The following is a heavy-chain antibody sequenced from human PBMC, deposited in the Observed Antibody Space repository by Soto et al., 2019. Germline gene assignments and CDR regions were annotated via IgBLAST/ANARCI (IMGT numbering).Heavy chain of an antibody. D-gene: IGHD1-26*01. V-gene: IGHV4-39*01. J-gene: IGHJ4*02. Sequence: QLQLQESGPGLVKPSETLSLTCTVSGGSISSSSYYCGWIRQPPGKGLAWIGSIYYSGSTYYIPSLKSRFTLSVDTSKNQFSLKLSSVTAGDTALYYCATSGSYSNFDYWGQGTLVTVSS. CDR3: ATSGSYSNFDY. CDR1: GGSISSSSYY. CDR2: IYYSGST.